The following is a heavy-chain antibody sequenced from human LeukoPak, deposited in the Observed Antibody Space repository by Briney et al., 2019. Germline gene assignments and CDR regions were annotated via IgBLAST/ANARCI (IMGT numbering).Heavy chain of an antibody. J-gene: IGHJ4*02. Sequence: GGSLRLSCVASGFTFSRHGMHWVRQAPGKGLEWVANIKQDGSEKYYVDSVKGRFTISRDNAKNSLYLQMNSLRAEDTAVYYCARGSSRGYSYELLDSFDYWGQGTLVTVSS. D-gene: IGHD5-18*01. CDR3: ARGSSRGYSYELLDSFDY. CDR2: IKQDGSEK. V-gene: IGHV3-7*01. CDR1: GFTFSRHG.